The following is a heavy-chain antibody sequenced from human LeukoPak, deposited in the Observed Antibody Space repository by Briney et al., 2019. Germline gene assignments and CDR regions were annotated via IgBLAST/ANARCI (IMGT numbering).Heavy chain of an antibody. CDR1: GFTFSGYS. V-gene: IGHV3-11*04. J-gene: IGHJ3*02. Sequence: GGSLRLSCAASGFTFSGYSMSWIRQAPGKGLEWVSYIRSSGSSIYYADSVKGRFTISRDNAKNSLYLQMNSLRAEDTAVYYCAREHCSGGSCYPDAFDIWGQGTMVTVSS. CDR3: AREHCSGGSCYPDAFDI. D-gene: IGHD2-15*01. CDR2: IRSSGSSI.